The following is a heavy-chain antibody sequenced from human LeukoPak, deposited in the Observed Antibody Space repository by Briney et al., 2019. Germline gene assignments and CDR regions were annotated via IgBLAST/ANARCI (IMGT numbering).Heavy chain of an antibody. D-gene: IGHD3-22*01. J-gene: IGHJ4*02. V-gene: IGHV3-48*03. CDR3: ARDVSPMIVEDAEGP. Sequence: SGGSLRLSCAASGFTFSSYEMNWVRQVPGKGLEWVSYISSSGSTIYYADSVKGRFTISRDNAKNSLYLQMNSLRAEDTAVYYCARDVSPMIVEDAEGPWGQGTLVTVSS. CDR2: ISSSGSTI. CDR1: GFTFSSYE.